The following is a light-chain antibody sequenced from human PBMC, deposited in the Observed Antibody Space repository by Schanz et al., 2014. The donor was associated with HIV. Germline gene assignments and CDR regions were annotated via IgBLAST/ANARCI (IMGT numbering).Light chain of an antibody. CDR1: NRDIGTYDF. CDR2: DVT. J-gene: IGLJ2*01. CDR3: SSYTSSTTVV. Sequence: QFALTQPASVSGSLGQSITISCTGTNRDIGTYDFVSWYQQHPGTAPKLLIYDVTYRPSGVSNAFSGTKSGNTASLTISGLQAADEAVYYCSSYTSSTTVVFGGGTKLTVL. V-gene: IGLV2-14*03.